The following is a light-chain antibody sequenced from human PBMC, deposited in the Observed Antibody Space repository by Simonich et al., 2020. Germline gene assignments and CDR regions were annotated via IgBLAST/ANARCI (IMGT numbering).Light chain of an antibody. CDR2: DAS. Sequence: EIVLTQSPATLSLSPGERATLSCRASLSVSSYLAWYQQKPGQAPRLRIYDASNRATGIPARFSGSGSGTDFTLTISSLETEDFAVYYCQQRSNWPLTFGGGTKVEIK. J-gene: IGKJ4*01. V-gene: IGKV3-11*01. CDR1: LSVSSY. CDR3: QQRSNWPLT.